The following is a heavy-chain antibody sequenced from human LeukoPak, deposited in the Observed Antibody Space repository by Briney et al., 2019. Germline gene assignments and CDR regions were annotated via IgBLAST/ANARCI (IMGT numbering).Heavy chain of an antibody. CDR1: GGSFSGYY. Sequence: SETLSLTCAVYGGSFSGYYWSWIRQPPGKGLEWIGEINHSGSTNYNPSLKSRVTISVDTSKNQFPLKLSSVTAADTAVYYCARLRLRYFDWLLLGNWFDPWGQGTLVTVSS. CDR2: INHSGST. D-gene: IGHD3-9*01. V-gene: IGHV4-34*01. CDR3: ARLRLRYFDWLLLGNWFDP. J-gene: IGHJ5*02.